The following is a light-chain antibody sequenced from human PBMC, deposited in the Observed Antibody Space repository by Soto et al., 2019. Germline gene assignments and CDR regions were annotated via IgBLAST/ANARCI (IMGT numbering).Light chain of an antibody. CDR3: SSYGSTSTRYV. CDR2: EVS. Sequence: QSVLTQPASVSGSPGQSITMSCTGTSSDVGGYNYVSWYQQHPGKAPKLMIYEVSNRPSGVSNRFSGSKSGNTASLTISGLQPEDEADYFCSSYGSTSTRYVFGTGTKLTVL. J-gene: IGLJ1*01. CDR1: SSDVGGYNY. V-gene: IGLV2-14*01.